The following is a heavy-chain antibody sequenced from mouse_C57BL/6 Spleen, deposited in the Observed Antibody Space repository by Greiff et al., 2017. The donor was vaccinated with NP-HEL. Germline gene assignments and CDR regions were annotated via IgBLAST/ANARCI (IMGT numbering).Heavy chain of an antibody. CDR2: INPYNGGT. CDR1: GYTFTDYY. CDR3: ARSTGTRAWFAY. J-gene: IGHJ3*01. D-gene: IGHD4-1*01. Sequence: VQLQQSGPVLVKPGASVKMSCKASGYTFTDYYMNWVKQSHGKSLEWIGVINPYNGGTSYNQKFKGKATLTVDKSSSTAYMELNSLTSEDSAVYYCARSTGTRAWFAYWGQGTLVTVSA. V-gene: IGHV1-19*01.